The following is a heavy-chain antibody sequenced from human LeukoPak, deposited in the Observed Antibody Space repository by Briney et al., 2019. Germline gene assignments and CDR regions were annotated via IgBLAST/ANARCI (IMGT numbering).Heavy chain of an antibody. CDR2: ISYDGGNK. V-gene: IGHV3-30*18. CDR1: GFTFSSYG. D-gene: IGHD6-19*01. Sequence: GGSLRLSCAASGFTFSSYGMHWVRQAPGKGLEWVAVISYDGGNKYYADSVKGRFTISRDNSKNTLYLQMNSLRAEDTAVYYCAKGGGSGWLYDYWGQGTLVTVSS. CDR3: AKGGGSGWLYDY. J-gene: IGHJ4*02.